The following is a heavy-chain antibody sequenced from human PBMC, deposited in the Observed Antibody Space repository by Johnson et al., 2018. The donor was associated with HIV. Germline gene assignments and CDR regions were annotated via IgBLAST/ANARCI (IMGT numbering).Heavy chain of an antibody. V-gene: IGHV3-30*04. D-gene: IGHD3-22*01. CDR1: GFTFSSYA. Sequence: QVQLVESGGGVVQPGRSLRLSCAASGFTFSSYAMHWVRQAPGKGLEWVAVISYDGSNKYYADSVKGRFTISRDNAKNSVFLHMDSLRAEDTAVYYCARDPELDYFNNRAFDIWGQGTMVTVSS. CDR3: ARDPELDYFNNRAFDI. CDR2: ISYDGSNK. J-gene: IGHJ3*02.